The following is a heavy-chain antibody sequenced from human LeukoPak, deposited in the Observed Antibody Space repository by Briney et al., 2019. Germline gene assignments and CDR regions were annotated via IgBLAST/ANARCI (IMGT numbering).Heavy chain of an antibody. Sequence: ASVKVSCKASGYTFTSYDINWVRQATGQGLEWMGWMNPNSGNTGYAQKFQGRVTITRNTSTSTPYMELSSLRSEDTAVYYCARAGITIFGVASYYMDVWGKGTTVTVSS. J-gene: IGHJ6*03. CDR3: ARAGITIFGVASYYMDV. D-gene: IGHD3-3*01. V-gene: IGHV1-8*03. CDR1: GYTFTSYD. CDR2: MNPNSGNT.